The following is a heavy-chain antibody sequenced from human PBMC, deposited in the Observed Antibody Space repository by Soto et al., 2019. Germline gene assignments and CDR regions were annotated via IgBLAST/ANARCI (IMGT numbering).Heavy chain of an antibody. D-gene: IGHD4-17*01. V-gene: IGHV4-30-4*01. CDR2: IYYSGST. J-gene: IGHJ4*02. CDR1: GGSISSGDYY. Sequence: SETLSLTCTVSGGSISSGDYYWSWIRQPPGKGLEWIGYIYYSGSTYYNPSLKSRVTISVDTPKNQFSLKLSSVTAADTAVYYCARVWARDYGDYLFDYWGQGTLVTVSS. CDR3: ARVWARDYGDYLFDY.